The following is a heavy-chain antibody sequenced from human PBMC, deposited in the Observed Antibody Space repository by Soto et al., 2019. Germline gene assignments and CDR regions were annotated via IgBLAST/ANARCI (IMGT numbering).Heavy chain of an antibody. D-gene: IGHD3-3*01. V-gene: IGHV1-2*02. J-gene: IGHJ6*02. CDR3: ARDGAYDFWSGYSLGMDV. CDR2: INPNSGGT. Sequence: ASVKVSCKASGYTFTGYDLHWGRQAPGQGLEGMGWINPNSGGTNYAQKFQGRVTMTRDTSISTEYMELSRLRSDDTAVYYCARDGAYDFWSGYSLGMDVWGPGTTVTVSS. CDR1: GYTFTGYD.